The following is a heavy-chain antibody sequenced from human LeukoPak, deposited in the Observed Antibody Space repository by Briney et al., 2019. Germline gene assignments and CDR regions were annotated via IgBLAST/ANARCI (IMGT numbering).Heavy chain of an antibody. CDR1: GFTFSSYS. CDR2: ISSSSSTI. J-gene: IGHJ4*02. CDR3: ARVLHRRNYDSSVYYGY. V-gene: IGHV3-48*01. Sequence: GGSLRLSCAASGFTFSSYSMNWVRQAPGKGLEWVTYISSSSSTIYYADSVKGRFTISRDNAKNSLYLQMNSLRAEDTAVYYCARVLHRRNYDSSVYYGYWGQGTLVTVSS. D-gene: IGHD3-22*01.